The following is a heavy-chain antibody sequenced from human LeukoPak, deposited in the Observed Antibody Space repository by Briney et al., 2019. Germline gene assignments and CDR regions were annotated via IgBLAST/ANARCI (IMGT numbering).Heavy chain of an antibody. CDR2: INPNSGGT. Sequence: ASVKVSCKASGYTFTSYYMHWVRQAPGQGLEWMGWINPNSGGTNYAQKFQGRVTMTRDTSISTAYMELSRLRSDDTAVYYCAREGARTDSWFDPWGQGTLVTVSS. D-gene: IGHD1-1*01. CDR3: AREGARTDSWFDP. CDR1: GYTFTSYY. J-gene: IGHJ5*02. V-gene: IGHV1-2*02.